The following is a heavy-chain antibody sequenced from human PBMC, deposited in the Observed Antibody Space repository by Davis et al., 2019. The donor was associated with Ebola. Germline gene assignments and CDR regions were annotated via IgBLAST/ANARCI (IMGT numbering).Heavy chain of an antibody. V-gene: IGHV4-39*01. D-gene: IGHD4-23*01. CDR3: ARVSAVATANYYYYYDGMDV. CDR1: GGSIISSSSY. CDR2: IYYSGIT. J-gene: IGHJ6*04. Sequence: SETLSLTCTVSGGSIISSSSYWGWIRQPPRKGLEWIGSIYYSGITYYNPSLKNRVTISVDTSKNQFSLKLRSVTAADTAVYYCARVSAVATANYYYYYDGMDVWGKGTTVTVSS.